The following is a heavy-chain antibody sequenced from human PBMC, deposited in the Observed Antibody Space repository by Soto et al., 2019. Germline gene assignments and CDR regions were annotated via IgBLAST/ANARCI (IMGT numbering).Heavy chain of an antibody. CDR3: ARIVGADRRWFGP. CDR2: ISAYNGNT. Sequence: ASVKVSCKASGYTFTTYAITWVRQAPGQGLEWMGWISAYNGNTNYAQKLQGRVTMTTDTSTSTVYMELRSLRSDDTAVYYCARIVGADRRWFGPWGQGTLVTVSS. J-gene: IGHJ5*02. CDR1: GYTFTTYA. V-gene: IGHV1-18*01. D-gene: IGHD1-26*01.